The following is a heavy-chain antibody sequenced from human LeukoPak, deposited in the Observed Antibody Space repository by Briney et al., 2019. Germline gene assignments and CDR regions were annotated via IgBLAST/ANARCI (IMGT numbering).Heavy chain of an antibody. CDR1: GGTFSSYA. Sequence: SVKVSCKASGGTFSSYAISWVRQAPGQGLEWMGGIIPIFGTANYAQKFQGRVTITADESTSTAYMELSSLRSEDTAVYYCAREGTGYYDILTGYLYNWFDPWGQGTLVTVSS. D-gene: IGHD3-9*01. CDR2: IIPIFGTA. CDR3: AREGTGYYDILTGYLYNWFDP. J-gene: IGHJ5*02. V-gene: IGHV1-69*01.